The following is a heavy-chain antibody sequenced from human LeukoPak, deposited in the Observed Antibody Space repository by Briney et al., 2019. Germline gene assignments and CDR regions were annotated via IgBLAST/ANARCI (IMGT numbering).Heavy chain of an antibody. V-gene: IGHV3-21*01. CDR1: GFTFSSYS. CDR3: ARVWDCSSTSCYGGMDV. D-gene: IGHD2-2*01. Sequence: PGGSLRLSCAASGFTFSSYSMNWVRQAPGKGLEWVSSISSSSSYIYYADSVKGRFTISRDNAKNSLYLQMNSLRAEDTAVYYCARVWDCSSTSCYGGMDVWGQGTTVTVSS. CDR2: ISSSSSYI. J-gene: IGHJ6*02.